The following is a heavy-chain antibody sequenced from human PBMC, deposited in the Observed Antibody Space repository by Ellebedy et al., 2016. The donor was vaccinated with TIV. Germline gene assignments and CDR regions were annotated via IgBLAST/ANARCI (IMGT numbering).Heavy chain of an antibody. CDR2: VYYTGST. D-gene: IGHD2-2*01. V-gene: IGHV4-39*01. CDR1: GCSVSSNNFY. CDR3: ARLRTSHSRDF. J-gene: IGHJ4*02. Sequence: MPSETLSLTCTVSGCSVSSNNFYWAWLRQPPGKGLEWIGTVYYTGSTYYNSSLESRLTMSVDTSKNKFTLNLGSVTAADTAVYYCARLRTSHSRDFWGQGTLVTVSS.